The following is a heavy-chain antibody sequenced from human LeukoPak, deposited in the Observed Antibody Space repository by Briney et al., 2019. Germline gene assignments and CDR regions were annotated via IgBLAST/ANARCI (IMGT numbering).Heavy chain of an antibody. Sequence: SETLSLTCAVYGGSFSGYYWSWIRQPPGKGLEWIGEINHSGSTNYNPSLKSRVTISVDRSKNQFSLKLSSVTAADTAVYYCARGADILTGYFDYWGQGTLVTVSS. V-gene: IGHV4-34*01. J-gene: IGHJ4*02. CDR3: ARGADILTGYFDY. CDR2: INHSGST. CDR1: GGSFSGYY. D-gene: IGHD3-9*01.